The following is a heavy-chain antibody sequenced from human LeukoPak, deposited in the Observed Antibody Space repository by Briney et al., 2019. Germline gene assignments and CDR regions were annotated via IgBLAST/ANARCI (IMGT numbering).Heavy chain of an antibody. Sequence: GGSLRLSCAASGFTFSSYAMSWVRQAPGKGLEWVSGISGSGGGTYYADSVKGRFTISRDNSKNTLYLQMNSLRAEDTAVYYCAKADVDIVATMIDYWGQGTLVTVSS. CDR3: AKADVDIVATMIDY. D-gene: IGHD5-12*01. CDR1: GFTFSSYA. J-gene: IGHJ4*02. V-gene: IGHV3-23*01. CDR2: ISGSGGGT.